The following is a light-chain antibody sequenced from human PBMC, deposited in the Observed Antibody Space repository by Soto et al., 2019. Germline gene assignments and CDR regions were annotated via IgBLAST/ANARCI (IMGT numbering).Light chain of an antibody. CDR3: QQYSGSVLT. Sequence: VLTQSPGTLSSYPGESVTLSCRASQIVSSNYLAWYQQKSGQDPRLLIFGASNRATGIPDRFSGSGSGIDFTLTISGLEPEDFAVYYCQQYSGSVLTFGGGTKVDI. J-gene: IGKJ4*01. CDR2: GAS. V-gene: IGKV3-20*01. CDR1: QIVSSNY.